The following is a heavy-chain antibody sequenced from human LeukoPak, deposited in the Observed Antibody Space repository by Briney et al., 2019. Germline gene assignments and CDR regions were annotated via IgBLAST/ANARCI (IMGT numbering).Heavy chain of an antibody. CDR1: GGTFSSYA. CDR3: ARVPSPYTIFGVVNPNWFDP. Sequence: SVKVSYKASGGTFSSYAISWVRQAPGQGLEWMGGIIPISGTANYAQKFQGRVTITADESTSTAYMELSRLRSEDTAVYYFARVPSPYTIFGVVNPNWFDPWGQGTLVTVSS. V-gene: IGHV1-69*13. J-gene: IGHJ5*02. CDR2: IIPISGTA. D-gene: IGHD3-3*01.